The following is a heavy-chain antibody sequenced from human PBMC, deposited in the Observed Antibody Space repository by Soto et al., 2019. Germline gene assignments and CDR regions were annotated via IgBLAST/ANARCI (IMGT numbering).Heavy chain of an antibody. CDR1: GGSITSYY. V-gene: IGHV4-59*01. CDR2: IYYSGST. J-gene: IGHJ4*02. D-gene: IGHD5-12*01. Sequence: SETLSLTCTVSGGSITSYYWNWIRQPPGRGLEWIGYIYYSGSTNYNPSLKSRVSLSVDTSKNQFSLKVYSVTAADTAVYYCARDRDGYNYFDNWGQGTLVTVSS. CDR3: ARDRDGYNYFDN.